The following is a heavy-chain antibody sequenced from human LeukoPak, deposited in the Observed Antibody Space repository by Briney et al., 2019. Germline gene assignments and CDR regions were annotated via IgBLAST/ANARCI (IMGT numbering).Heavy chain of an antibody. V-gene: IGHV4-34*01. J-gene: IGHJ4*02. CDR1: GGSISSYY. CDR2: INHSGST. CDR3: ARGRGHFDY. Sequence: SETLSLTCTVSGGSISSYYWSWIRQPPGKGLEWIGEINHSGSTNYNPSLKSRVTISLETSKNQFSLKLSSATAADTAVYYCARGRGHFDYWGQGTLVTVSS.